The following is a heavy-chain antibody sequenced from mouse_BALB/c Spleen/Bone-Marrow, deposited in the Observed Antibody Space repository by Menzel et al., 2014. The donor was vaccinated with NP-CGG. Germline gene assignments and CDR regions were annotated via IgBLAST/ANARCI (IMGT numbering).Heavy chain of an antibody. CDR1: GFAFSSYD. J-gene: IGHJ4*01. Sequence: EVKLMESGGGLVKPGGSLKLSCAASGFAFSSYDMSWVRQTPEKRLEWVAYISSGGGSTYYPDTVKGRFTISRGNAKNTLYLQMSSLKSEDTAMYYCARHEDGYYDAMDYWGQGTSVTVSS. V-gene: IGHV5-12-1*01. CDR2: ISSGGGST. D-gene: IGHD2-3*01. CDR3: ARHEDGYYDAMDY.